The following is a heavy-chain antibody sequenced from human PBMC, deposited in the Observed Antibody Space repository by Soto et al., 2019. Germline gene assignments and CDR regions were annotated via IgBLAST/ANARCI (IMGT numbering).Heavy chain of an antibody. CDR1: GFPFHNDW. CDR3: AKNNWLEY. CDR2: ISIGGDTT. J-gene: IGHJ4*02. V-gene: IGHV3-23*01. Sequence: TGGSLRLSCAASGFPFHNDWMHWVRQAPGKGLEWVSRISIGGDTTNYADSVKGRVTISRDSSKNTVYLQMNSLRAEDTAIYYCAKNNWLEYWGQGTLVTVSS.